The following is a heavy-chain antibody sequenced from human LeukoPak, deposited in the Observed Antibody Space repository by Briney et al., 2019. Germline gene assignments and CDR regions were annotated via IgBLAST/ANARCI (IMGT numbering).Heavy chain of an antibody. Sequence: PSETLSLTCSVSGDSINSNYWSWVRQPPGKGLEWIGYIYYGGSTNYNPSLKSRVSMSVDTSKNQFSLNLSSVTAADTAVYHCARLLAGCPGGRCRAHFDYWGQGTLVTVSS. CDR1: GDSINSNY. CDR3: ARLLAGCPGGRCRAHFDY. V-gene: IGHV4-59*01. J-gene: IGHJ4*02. D-gene: IGHD2-15*01. CDR2: IYYGGST.